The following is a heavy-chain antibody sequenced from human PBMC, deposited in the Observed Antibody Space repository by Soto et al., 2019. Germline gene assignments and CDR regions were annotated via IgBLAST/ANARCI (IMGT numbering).Heavy chain of an antibody. Sequence: ITLKESGPTLVKPTQTLTLTCTFSGFSLSSTRMAVGWIRQPPGKALEWLALIYWDDDKRYSPFLKSRLTITKDTYKNQMVLTMSNMDPVDTARYYCAHIVVAGLGYYFDYWGQGTLVTVSS. CDR1: GFSLSSTRMA. CDR3: AHIVVAGLGYYFDY. D-gene: IGHD6-19*01. J-gene: IGHJ4*02. V-gene: IGHV2-5*02. CDR2: IYWDDDK.